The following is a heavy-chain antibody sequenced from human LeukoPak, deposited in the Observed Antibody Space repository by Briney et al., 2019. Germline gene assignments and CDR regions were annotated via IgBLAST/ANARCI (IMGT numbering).Heavy chain of an antibody. CDR3: ARVIPYYDSSGHAPYSDY. Sequence: PGGSLRLSCAASGFSFSDYYMTWIRQAPGKGLEWVANIKQDGSEKYYVDSVKGRFTISRDNAKNSLYLQMNSLRAEDTAVYYCARVIPYYDSSGHAPYSDYWGQGTLVTVSS. CDR2: IKQDGSEK. V-gene: IGHV3-7*01. CDR1: GFSFSDYY. J-gene: IGHJ4*02. D-gene: IGHD3-22*01.